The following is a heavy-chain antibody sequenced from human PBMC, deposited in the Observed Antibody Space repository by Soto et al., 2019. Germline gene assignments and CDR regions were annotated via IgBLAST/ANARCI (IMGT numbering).Heavy chain of an antibody. CDR3: ARGALGSSAYFDY. CDR2: IYHSGST. J-gene: IGHJ4*02. D-gene: IGHD3-10*01. CDR1: GYSISRGFY. Sequence: SETLSLTCAVSGYSISRGFYWGWIRQPPGKRLEWIGNIYHSGSTYFNPSLKSRVNMSVDTSENQFSLKLSSVTATDTALYYCARGALGSSAYFDYWGPGNLVTVPS. V-gene: IGHV4-38-2*01.